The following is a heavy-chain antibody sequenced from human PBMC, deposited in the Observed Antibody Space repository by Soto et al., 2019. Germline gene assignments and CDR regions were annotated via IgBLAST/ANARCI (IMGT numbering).Heavy chain of an antibody. D-gene: IGHD1-1*01. CDR1: GASISGFY. CDR2: IYATGTT. V-gene: IGHV4-4*07. J-gene: IGHJ5*02. Sequence: SETLSVTCTVSGASISGFYWSWIRKSAGKGLEWIGRIYATGTTDYNPSLKSRVMMSVDTSKKQFSLKLRSVTAADTAVYYCVRDGTKTLRDWFDPWGQVISVTVSS. CDR3: VRDGTKTLRDWFDP.